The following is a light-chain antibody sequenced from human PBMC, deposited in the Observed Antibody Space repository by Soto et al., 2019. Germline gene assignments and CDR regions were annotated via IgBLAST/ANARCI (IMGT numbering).Light chain of an antibody. V-gene: IGKV3-20*01. CDR2: GAS. CDR1: QSVSNY. Sequence: EIVLTQSPATLSLSPGERATLSCRASQSVSNYLAWYQQKPGQAPRLLIYGASSRATGIPDRFSGSGSGTDFTLTINRLEPEDFAVYFCHQYGSSPRTFGGGTKVEIK. J-gene: IGKJ4*01. CDR3: HQYGSSPRT.